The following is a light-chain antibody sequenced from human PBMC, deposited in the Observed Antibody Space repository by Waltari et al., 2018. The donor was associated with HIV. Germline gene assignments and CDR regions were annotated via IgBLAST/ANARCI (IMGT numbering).Light chain of an antibody. CDR3: CSYAGSNTYL. V-gene: IGLV2-23*02. Sequence: QSALTQPASVSGFPGQSITISCTGSSSDVGSSNYVSWYQQHPGKAPKRLIYDVSKRPSGVSKRVSGSKSGNTASLTISGLQAEDEADYYCCSYAGSNTYLFGTGTEVTVL. CDR1: SSDVGSSNY. J-gene: IGLJ1*01. CDR2: DVS.